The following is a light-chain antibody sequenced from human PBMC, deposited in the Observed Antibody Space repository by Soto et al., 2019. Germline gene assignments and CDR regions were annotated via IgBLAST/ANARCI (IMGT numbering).Light chain of an antibody. CDR1: SSDVGGYNY. CDR3: ISYTSSSTLLYV. V-gene: IGLV2-14*01. Sequence: QSALTQPASVSGSPGQSITISCTGTSSDVGGYNYVSWYQQHPGKAPKLMIYDVSNRPSGFSNRFSGSKSGNTASLTISGLQSEDEADYFCISYTSSSTLLYVFGTGTKVTVL. CDR2: DVS. J-gene: IGLJ1*01.